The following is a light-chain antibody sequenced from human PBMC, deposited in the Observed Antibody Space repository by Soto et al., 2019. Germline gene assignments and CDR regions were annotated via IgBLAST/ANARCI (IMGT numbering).Light chain of an antibody. J-gene: IGKJ4*01. CDR3: QQYDNRPLA. Sequence: DIQMTQSPSSLSASVGDRVTITCQASQDISNYLTWYQQKLGKAPKLLIYAASNLETGVPSRFSGSGSGTDFTFTISSLQPEDFAAYYCQQYDNRPLAFGGGTRVEIK. CDR1: QDISNY. CDR2: AAS. V-gene: IGKV1-33*01.